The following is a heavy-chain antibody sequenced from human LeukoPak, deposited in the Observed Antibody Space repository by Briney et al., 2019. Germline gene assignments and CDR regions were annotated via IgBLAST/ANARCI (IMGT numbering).Heavy chain of an antibody. CDR3: ARDASGGRLDY. J-gene: IGHJ4*02. D-gene: IGHD2-15*01. Sequence: SQTLSLTCTDSGGSISSGGYYWSWIRQLPGKGLEWIGYINYSGSAHYNPSLKSRVTISVDTSKNQFSLKLSSVTAADTAVYYCARDASGGRLDYWGQGTLVTVSS. CDR1: GGSISSGGYY. CDR2: INYSGSA. V-gene: IGHV4-31*03.